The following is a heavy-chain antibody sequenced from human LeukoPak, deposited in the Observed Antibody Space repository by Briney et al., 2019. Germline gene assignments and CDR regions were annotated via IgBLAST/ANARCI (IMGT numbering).Heavy chain of an antibody. CDR3: ARGERGSSSPLYSYYYYMDV. J-gene: IGHJ6*03. CDR2: IYYRGSN. V-gene: IGHV4-39*07. D-gene: IGHD6-6*01. Sequence: PSETLSLTCTVSGGSFSSSSYYWGWIRQPPGRGLEWIGSIYYRGSNYHNSSLKGRVTILVDTSKDQFSLKLSSVTAADTAVYFCARGERGSSSPLYSYYYYMDVWGEGTTVTVSS. CDR1: GGSFSSSSYY.